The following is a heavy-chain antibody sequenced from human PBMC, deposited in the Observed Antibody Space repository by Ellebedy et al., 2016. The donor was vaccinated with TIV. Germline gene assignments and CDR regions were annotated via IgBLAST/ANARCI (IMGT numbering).Heavy chain of an antibody. CDR3: TTVFEM. CDR1: GFTFTNYW. J-gene: IGHJ3*02. CDR2: VDGPGSGT. V-gene: IGHV3-74*01. Sequence: GESLKISXAASGFTFTNYWMHLVRQVPGKGLVWVSRVDGPGSGTSYADSVKGRFTISRDNANNMLYLQMNNLRAEDTALYYCTTVFEMWGQGTLVTVSS.